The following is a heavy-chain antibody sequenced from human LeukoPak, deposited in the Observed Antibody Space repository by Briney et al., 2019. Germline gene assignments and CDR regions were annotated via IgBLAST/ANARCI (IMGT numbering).Heavy chain of an antibody. D-gene: IGHD3-22*01. V-gene: IGHV4-61*05. CDR2: IYYSGST. CDR1: GGSISSSSYY. J-gene: IGHJ1*01. CDR3: ASATFYYDTSDSPGHFQH. Sequence: SETLSLTCTVSGGSISSSSYYWGWIRQPPGKGLEWIGYIYYSGSTNYNPSLKSRVTISVDTSKKQFFLKLSSVTAADTAVYYCASATFYYDTSDSPGHFQHWGQGTLVTVSS.